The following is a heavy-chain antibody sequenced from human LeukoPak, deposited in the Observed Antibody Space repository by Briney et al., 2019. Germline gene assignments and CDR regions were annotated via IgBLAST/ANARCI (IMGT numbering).Heavy chain of an antibody. Sequence: SVKVSCKASGGTFSTYAIRWVRQDPGQGLEWTGGVLPIFGTANYAQKFQGRVTITADKSTSTAYMDLSSLRSEGTAVYYCAKLNYDSSGYYFDYWGQGTLVTVSS. CDR2: VLPIFGTA. CDR1: GGTFSTYA. J-gene: IGHJ4*02. V-gene: IGHV1-69*06. CDR3: AKLNYDSSGYYFDY. D-gene: IGHD3-22*01.